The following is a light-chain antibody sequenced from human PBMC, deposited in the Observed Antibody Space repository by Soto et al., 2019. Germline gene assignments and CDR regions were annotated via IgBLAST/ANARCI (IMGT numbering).Light chain of an antibody. CDR1: QNINNY. J-gene: IGKJ4*01. CDR3: QQSYSDVS. V-gene: IGKV1-39*01. Sequence: DIQMTQSPTSLSASVGDRVTITCRASQNINNYLNWYQHKPGKAPKVLIYTTSTFQVGVPSRFSGSGSGTDFTLTINGLQPDHSATYYCQQSYSDVSFGGGTRV. CDR2: TTS.